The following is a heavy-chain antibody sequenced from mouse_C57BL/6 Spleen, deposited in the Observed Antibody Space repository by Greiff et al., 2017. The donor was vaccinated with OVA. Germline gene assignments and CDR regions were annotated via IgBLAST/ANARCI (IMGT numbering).Heavy chain of an antibody. CDR2: INPNNGGT. J-gene: IGHJ2*01. CDR3: ARGYYSNYDFYY. D-gene: IGHD2-5*01. CDR1: GYTFTDYY. V-gene: IGHV1-26*01. Sequence: EVQLQQSGPELVKPGASVKISCKASGYTFTDYYMNWVKQSHGKSLEWIGDINPNNGGTSYNQKFKGKATLTVDKSSSTAYMELRSLTSEDSAVYYCARGYYSNYDFYYWGQGTTLTVSS.